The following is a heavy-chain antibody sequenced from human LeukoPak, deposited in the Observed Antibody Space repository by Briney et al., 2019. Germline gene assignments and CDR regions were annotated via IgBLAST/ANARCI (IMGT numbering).Heavy chain of an antibody. CDR3: ARARYGEFDY. D-gene: IGHD4-17*01. CDR2: TRNKANSYTT. Sequence: GSLRLSCAASGFTFSDHYMDWVRQAPGKGLEWVGRTRNKANSYTTEYAASVKGRFTISRDDSENSLYLQMNSLKAEDTAIYYCARARYGEFDYWGQGTLVTVSS. J-gene: IGHJ4*02. CDR1: GFTFSDHY. V-gene: IGHV3-72*01.